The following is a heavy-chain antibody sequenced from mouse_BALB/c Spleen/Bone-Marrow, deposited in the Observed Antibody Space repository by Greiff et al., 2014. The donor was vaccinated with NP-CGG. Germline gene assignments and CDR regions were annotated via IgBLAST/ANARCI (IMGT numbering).Heavy chain of an antibody. V-gene: IGHV1-26*01. Sequence: EVKLMESGPDLVKPGASVKISCKASGYSFTGYYMYWVKQSHGKSLEWIGRVNPNNGDISYNQKFKGKAILTVDKSSSPAYMELRSLTSEDSAVYYWAGSTATGFAYWGQGTLVTVSA. D-gene: IGHD1-2*01. CDR2: VNPNNGDI. CDR3: AGSTATGFAY. CDR1: GYSFTGYY. J-gene: IGHJ3*01.